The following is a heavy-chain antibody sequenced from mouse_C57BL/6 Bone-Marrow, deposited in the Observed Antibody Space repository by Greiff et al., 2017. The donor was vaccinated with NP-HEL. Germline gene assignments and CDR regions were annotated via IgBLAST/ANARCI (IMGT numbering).Heavy chain of an antibody. D-gene: IGHD2-3*01. J-gene: IGHJ2*01. CDR3: AREQDGYRYFDY. V-gene: IGHV7-1*01. CDR1: GFTFSDFY. CDR2: SRNKANDYTT. Sequence: EVQLVESGGGLVQSGRSLRLSCATSGFTFSDFYMEWVRQAPGKGLEWIAASRNKANDYTTEYSASVKGRFIVSRDTSQSILYLQMNALRAEDTAIYYCAREQDGYRYFDYWGQGTTLTVSS.